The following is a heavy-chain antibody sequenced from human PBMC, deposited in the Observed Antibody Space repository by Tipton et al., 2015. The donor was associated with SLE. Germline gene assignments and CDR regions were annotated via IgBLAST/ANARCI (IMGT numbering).Heavy chain of an antibody. CDR1: GFTFSSYA. CDR2: ISYDGSNQ. Sequence: SLRLSCAASGFTFSSYAMHWVRQAPGKGLEWVAVISYDGSNQYYADSVKGRFTISRDNSKNTLYLQMNSLRAEDTAVYYCARGYDSTVYWEYFYYMDVWGKGTAVTVSS. CDR3: ARGYDSTVYWEYFYYMDV. V-gene: IGHV3-30-3*01. D-gene: IGHD3-22*01. J-gene: IGHJ6*03.